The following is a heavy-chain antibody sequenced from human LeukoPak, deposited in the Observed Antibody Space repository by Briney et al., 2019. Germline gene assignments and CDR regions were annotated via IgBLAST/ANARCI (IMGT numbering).Heavy chain of an antibody. CDR2: IRRDGSDI. Sequence: PGGSLRLSCKPSGFTFRNYDMHWVRQAPGKGLEWVAFIRRDGSDIFHADSVKGRFTISRDNSKNTLYLQMNSLRAEDTAVYYCARGGPAAGRFDYWGQGTLVTVSS. D-gene: IGHD6-13*01. CDR1: GFTFRNYD. V-gene: IGHV3-30*02. J-gene: IGHJ4*02. CDR3: ARGGPAAGRFDY.